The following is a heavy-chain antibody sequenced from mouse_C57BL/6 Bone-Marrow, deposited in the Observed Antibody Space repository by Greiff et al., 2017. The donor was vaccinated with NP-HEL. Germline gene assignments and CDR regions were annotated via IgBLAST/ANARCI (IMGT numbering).Heavy chain of an antibody. CDR3: ARTTTVVATRDV. J-gene: IGHJ1*03. Sequence: VQLQKSGAELVKPGASVKMSCKASGYTFTSYWITWVKQRPGQGLEWIGDIYPGSGSTNYNEKFKSKATLTVDTSSSTAYMQLSSLTSEDSAVYYCARTTTVVATRDVWGTGTTVTVSS. D-gene: IGHD1-1*01. V-gene: IGHV1-55*01. CDR1: GYTFTSYW. CDR2: IYPGSGST.